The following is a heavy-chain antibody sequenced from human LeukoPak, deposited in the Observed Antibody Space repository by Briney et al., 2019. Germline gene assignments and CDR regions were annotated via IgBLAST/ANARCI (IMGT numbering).Heavy chain of an antibody. J-gene: IGHJ4*02. CDR3: ARDSLDDYYDSSGHRGIFDY. D-gene: IGHD3-22*01. V-gene: IGHV3-20*04. Sequence: PGGSLRLSCAASGFTFDDYGMSWVRQAPGKGLEWVSDINWNGGSTGYADSVKGRFTISRDNAKNSLYLQMNSLRAEDTAVYYCARDSLDDYYDSSGHRGIFDYWGQGTLVTVSS. CDR2: INWNGGST. CDR1: GFTFDDYG.